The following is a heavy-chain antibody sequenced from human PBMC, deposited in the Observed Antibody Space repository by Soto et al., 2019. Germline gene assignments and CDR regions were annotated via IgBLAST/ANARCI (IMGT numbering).Heavy chain of an antibody. J-gene: IGHJ4*02. D-gene: IGHD1-1*01. CDR1: GGSISSGDYY. Sequence: QVQLQESGPGLVKPSQTLSLTCTIAGGSISSGDYYWSWIRQPPGKGLEWIGHIYDSGSTYTNPSLNIRVTISIDPSENQFSLNLRSVTAADTAVYYCARGLSGDKVDSWGQGTLVTVSS. CDR2: IYDSGST. V-gene: IGHV4-30-4*01. CDR3: ARGLSGDKVDS.